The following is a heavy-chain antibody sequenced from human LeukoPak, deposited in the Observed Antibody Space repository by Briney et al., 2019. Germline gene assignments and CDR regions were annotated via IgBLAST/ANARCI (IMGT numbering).Heavy chain of an antibody. CDR1: GYIFTGYY. CDR3: ARGPPLRLRKGAFDI. CDR2: INANSGGT. V-gene: IGHV1-2*02. J-gene: IGHJ3*02. Sequence: ASVKVSCKASGYIFTGYYMHWVRQAPGQGLEWMGWINANSGGTKYAQKFQGRVTMTRDTSISTAYMELSSLRSDDTAVYYCARGPPLRLRKGAFDIWGQGTMVTVSS. D-gene: IGHD5-12*01.